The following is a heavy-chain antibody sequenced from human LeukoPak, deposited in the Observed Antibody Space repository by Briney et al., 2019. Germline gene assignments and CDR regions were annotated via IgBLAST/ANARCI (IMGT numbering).Heavy chain of an antibody. CDR2: IYYSGST. D-gene: IGHD3-3*01. V-gene: IGHV4-59*01. CDR1: GGSISSYY. Sequence: SETLSLTCTVSGGSISSYYWSWIRQPPRKGLEWIGYIYYSGSTNYNPSLKSRVTISVDTSKNQFSLKLSSVTAADTAVYYCARGGGITIFGVVPDYWGQGTLVTVSS. CDR3: ARGGGITIFGVVPDY. J-gene: IGHJ4*02.